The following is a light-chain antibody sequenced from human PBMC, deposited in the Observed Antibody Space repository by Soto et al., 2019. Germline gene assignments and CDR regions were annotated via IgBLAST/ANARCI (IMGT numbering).Light chain of an antibody. Sequence: IVMTQPPLSLSVSPGPPASISCKSSQSLVYSDGKTYFYWYLQKPGQPPQLLIYEVSNRATGIPARFSGGGSGTDFTLTISRLEPEYFAVYYCQQYGSSRTLCQGTKVDIK. CDR3: QQYGSSRT. V-gene: IGKV2D-29*01. CDR1: QSLVYSDGKTY. CDR2: EVS. J-gene: IGKJ1*01.